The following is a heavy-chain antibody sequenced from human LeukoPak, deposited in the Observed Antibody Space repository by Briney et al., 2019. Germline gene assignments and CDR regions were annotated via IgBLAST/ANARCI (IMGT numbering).Heavy chain of an antibody. V-gene: IGHV3-11*01. Sequence: GSSLRLSCAASGFTSGDYYMYWLRPAPGKGLEWRSYISNNGTTIYYADSVRGRFTSSRDNDKNSLYLQMHSRRAEDTAVYYCARDGGSGWSLDFWGPGTLVTVSS. CDR1: GFTSGDYY. CDR3: ARDGGSGWSLDF. D-gene: IGHD6-19*01. J-gene: IGHJ4*02. CDR2: ISNNGTTI.